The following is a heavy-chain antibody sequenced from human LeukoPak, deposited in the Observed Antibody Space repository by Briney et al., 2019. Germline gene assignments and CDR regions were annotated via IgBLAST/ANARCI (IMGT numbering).Heavy chain of an antibody. J-gene: IGHJ3*02. Sequence: SETLSLTCTVSGGSISSSAYYWGWIRQPPGKGLEWIGNIYYSGSSYFKPSLKSRVTTSVDTSKNQFSLNLSSVTAADTAVYYCARHRSVETPGFPDTFDIWAQSTMVTVSS. CDR3: ARHRSVETPGFPDTFDI. D-gene: IGHD4-23*01. CDR1: GGSISSSAYY. CDR2: IYYSGSS. V-gene: IGHV4-39*01.